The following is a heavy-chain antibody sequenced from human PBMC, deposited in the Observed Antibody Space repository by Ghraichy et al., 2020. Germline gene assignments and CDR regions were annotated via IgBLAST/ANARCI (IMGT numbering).Heavy chain of an antibody. D-gene: IGHD3-22*01. V-gene: IGHV3-21*01. J-gene: IGHJ4*02. CDR3: ARIYDSSGWAMDY. CDR2: ISSSSSYI. CDR1: GFTFSSYS. Sequence: GGSLRLSCAASGFTFSSYSMNSVRQAPGKGLEWVSSISSSSSYIYYADSVKGRFTISRDNAKNSLYLQINSLRAEDTAVYYCARIYDSSGWAMDYWGQGTLVTVSS.